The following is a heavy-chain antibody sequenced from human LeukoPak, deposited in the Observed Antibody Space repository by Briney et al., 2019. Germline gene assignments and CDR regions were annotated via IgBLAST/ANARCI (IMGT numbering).Heavy chain of an antibody. CDR3: AKDIDGDYLIGLDY. J-gene: IGHJ4*02. V-gene: IGHV3-20*04. Sequence: QSGGSLRLSCTASGFTFGDYGMNWVRQPPGKGLEWVSGISWNGVSTTYADSVKGRFTISRDYAKNSLYLQMNSLRVEDTALYYCAKDIDGDYLIGLDYWGQGTLVTVSS. D-gene: IGHD4-17*01. CDR1: GFTFGDYG. CDR2: ISWNGVST.